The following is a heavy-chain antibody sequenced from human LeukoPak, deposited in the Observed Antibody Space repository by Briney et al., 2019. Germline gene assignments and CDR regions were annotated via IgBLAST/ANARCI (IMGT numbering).Heavy chain of an antibody. D-gene: IGHD2-2*01. CDR1: GFTVISNY. V-gene: IGHV3-53*01. CDR2: IYSGGTT. Sequence: GGSLRLSCAASGFTVISNYMNWVRQAPGKGLEWVSVIYSGGTTYYADSVRGRFTISRDNSKNTLYLQMNSLRAEDTAVYYCAIILGYYSSTSCYRREYMDVWGKGTTVTVSS. CDR3: AIILGYYSSTSCYRREYMDV. J-gene: IGHJ6*03.